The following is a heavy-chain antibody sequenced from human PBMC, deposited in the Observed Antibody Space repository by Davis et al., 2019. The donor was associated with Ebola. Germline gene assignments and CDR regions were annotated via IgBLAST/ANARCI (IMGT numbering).Heavy chain of an antibody. J-gene: IGHJ4*02. Sequence: NWIRQPPGKGLEWIGYISYSGNTYYNPSLKSRLTISVDTSENHFSLKLSSVTAADTAVYYCATGAYYGSGYYFDYWGQGTLVTVSS. D-gene: IGHD3-10*01. CDR2: ISYSGNT. CDR3: ATGAYYGSGYYFDY. V-gene: IGHV4-30-4*01.